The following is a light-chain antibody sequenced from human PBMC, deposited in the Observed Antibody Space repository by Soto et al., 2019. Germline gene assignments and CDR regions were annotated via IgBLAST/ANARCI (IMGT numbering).Light chain of an antibody. J-gene: IGLJ1*01. CDR3: TSHAGSNNYV. V-gene: IGLV2-14*01. CDR2: EVS. CDR1: SSDVGGYNY. Sequence: QSVLTQPASVSGSPGQSITISCTGTSSDVGGYNYVSWYQQHPGKAPKLLIYEVSNRPSGVSHRFSGSKSGNTASLTISGLQAEDEADYYCTSHAGSNNYVFGTGTKVTVL.